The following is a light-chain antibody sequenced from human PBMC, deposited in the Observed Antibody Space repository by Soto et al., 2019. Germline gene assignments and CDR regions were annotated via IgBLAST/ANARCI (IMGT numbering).Light chain of an antibody. Sequence: QPVLTQPPSASATPGQRVTISCSGSSSNIGNNYLYWYQQLPGTAPRLLIYSNNQRPSGVPDRFSGSKSGTSASLAISGLRSQDEADYFCAAWDDSLSGPVFGGGTKLTVL. V-gene: IGLV1-47*02. CDR2: SNN. J-gene: IGLJ3*02. CDR1: SSNIGNNY. CDR3: AAWDDSLSGPV.